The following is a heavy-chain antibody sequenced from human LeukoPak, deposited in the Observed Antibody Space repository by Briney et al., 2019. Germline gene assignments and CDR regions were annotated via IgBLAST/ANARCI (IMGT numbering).Heavy chain of an antibody. CDR2: ISAYNGNT. D-gene: IGHD3-22*01. J-gene: IGHJ4*02. V-gene: IGHV1-18*01. CDR1: GYTFTSYG. Sequence: ASVKVSCKASGYTFTSYGISWVRRAPGQGLEWMGWISAYNGNTNYAQKLQGRVTMTTDTSTSTAYMELRSLRSDDTAVYYCARDEYYYDSSGYSDYWGQGTLVTVSS. CDR3: ARDEYYYDSSGYSDY.